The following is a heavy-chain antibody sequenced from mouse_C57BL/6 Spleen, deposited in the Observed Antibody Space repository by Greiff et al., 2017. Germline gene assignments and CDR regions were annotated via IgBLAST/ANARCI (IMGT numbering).Heavy chain of an antibody. Sequence: VQVVESGPELVKPGASVKISCKASGYTFTDYYINWVKQRPGQGLEWIGWIFPGSGSTYYNEKFRGKATLTVDKSSSTAYMLLSSLTSEDSAVYFCARCDGYYVNYFDYWGQGTTLTVSA. CDR1: GYTFTDYY. V-gene: IGHV1-75*01. CDR2: IFPGSGST. J-gene: IGHJ2*01. CDR3: ARCDGYYVNYFDY. D-gene: IGHD2-3*01.